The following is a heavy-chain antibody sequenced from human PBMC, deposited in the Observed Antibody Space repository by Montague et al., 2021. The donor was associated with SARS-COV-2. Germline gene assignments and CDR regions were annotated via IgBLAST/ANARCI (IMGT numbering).Heavy chain of an antibody. CDR2: NYLHGNA. D-gene: IGHD2-21*02. CDR1: GYFIGTGYY. CDR3: ARGRVTRAGFDY. J-gene: IGHJ4*02. V-gene: IGHV4-38-2*02. Sequence: SETLSLTCSASGYFIGTGYYWGWTRQSPGKGLEWIGSNYLHGNAYYNPSLNSRVTISLDTSNNQFSLRLTSVTTSDTAVYYCARGRVTRAGFDYWGQGIRVIVSS.